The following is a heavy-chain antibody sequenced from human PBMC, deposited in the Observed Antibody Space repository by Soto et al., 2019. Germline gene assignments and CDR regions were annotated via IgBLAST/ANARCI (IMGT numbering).Heavy chain of an antibody. V-gene: IGHV4-4*07. J-gene: IGHJ5*02. D-gene: IGHD2-21*02. Sequence: SETLSLTCTVSGGSISSYSWTWIRQPAGKGLEWIGRIYTSGSTNYIPSLESRVTMSVDTSKNQLSLKLKSVTAADTAVYYCARDHRSDFVGGFDPWGQGTLVTVSS. CDR1: GGSISSYS. CDR3: ARDHRSDFVGGFDP. CDR2: IYTSGST.